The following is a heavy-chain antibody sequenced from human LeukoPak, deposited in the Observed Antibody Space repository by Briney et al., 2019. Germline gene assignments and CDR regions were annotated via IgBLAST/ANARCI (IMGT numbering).Heavy chain of an antibody. V-gene: IGHV3-30*04. CDR2: ISYDGSNK. Sequence: GGSLRLSCAASGFTFSSYAMHWVRQAPGKGLEWVAVISYDGSNKYYADSVKGRFTISRDNSKNTLYLQMNSLRAEDTAVYYCARENYYDGSGSPSASAPVDHWGQGTLVTVSS. CDR3: ARENYYDGSGSPSASAPVDH. D-gene: IGHD3-22*01. CDR1: GFTFSSYA. J-gene: IGHJ4*02.